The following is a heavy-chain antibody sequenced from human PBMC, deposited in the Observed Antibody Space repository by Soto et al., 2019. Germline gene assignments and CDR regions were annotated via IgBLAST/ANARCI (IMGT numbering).Heavy chain of an antibody. CDR2: IIPIFGTA. CDR3: AREIQQWLEPHAFDI. Sequence: GASVKVSCKASGGTFSSYAISWVRQAPGQGLEWMGGIIPIFGTANYAQKFQGRVTITADKSTSTAYMELSSLRSEDTAVYYCAREIQQWLEPHAFDIWGQGTMVTVSS. J-gene: IGHJ3*02. V-gene: IGHV1-69*06. CDR1: GGTFSSYA. D-gene: IGHD6-19*01.